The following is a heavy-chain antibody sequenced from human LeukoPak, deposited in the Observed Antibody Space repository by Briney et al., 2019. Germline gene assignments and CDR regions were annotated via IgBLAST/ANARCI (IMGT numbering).Heavy chain of an antibody. CDR2: IIPIFGTA. CDR3: ARAESITIFGVVIHNWFDP. V-gene: IGHV1-69*05. CDR1: GGTFSSYA. D-gene: IGHD3-3*01. J-gene: IGHJ5*02. Sequence: SVKVSCKASGGTFSSYAISWVRQAPGQGREGMGGIIPIFGTANYAQKFQGRVTITTDESTSTAYMELSSLRSEDTAVYCCARAESITIFGVVIHNWFDPWGQGTLVTVSS.